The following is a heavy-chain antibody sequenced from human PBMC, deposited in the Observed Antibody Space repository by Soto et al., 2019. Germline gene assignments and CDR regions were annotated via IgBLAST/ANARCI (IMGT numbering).Heavy chain of an antibody. CDR3: ARPVYRVVPAAMRKGGDYYYYCMDV. CDR2: IYYSGST. Sequence: SETLSLTCTVSGGSISSYYWSWIRKPPGKGLEWIGYIYYSGSTNYNPSLKSRVTISVVTSKNQFSLKLSSVTAADTAVYYCARPVYRVVPAAMRKGGDYYYYCMDVWGKGTTVTVSS. D-gene: IGHD2-2*01. CDR1: GGSISSYY. V-gene: IGHV4-59*01. J-gene: IGHJ6*03.